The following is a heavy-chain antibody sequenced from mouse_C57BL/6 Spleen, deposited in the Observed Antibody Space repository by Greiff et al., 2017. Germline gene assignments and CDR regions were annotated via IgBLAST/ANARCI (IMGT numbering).Heavy chain of an antibody. D-gene: IGHD1-1*01. CDR3: ATTVVASGYFDV. J-gene: IGHJ1*03. V-gene: IGHV1-82*01. CDR2: IYPGDGDT. CDR1: GYAFSSSW. Sequence: LQESGPELVKPGASVKISCKASGYAFSSSWMNWVKQRPGKGLEWIGRIYPGDGDTNYNGKFKGKATLTADKSSSTAYMQLSSLTSEDSAVYFCATTVVASGYFDVWGTGTTVTVSS.